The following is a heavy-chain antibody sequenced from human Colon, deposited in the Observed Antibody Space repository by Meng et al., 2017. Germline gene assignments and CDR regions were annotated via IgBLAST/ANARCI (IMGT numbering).Heavy chain of an antibody. CDR2: INRGGENT. CDR1: GFSFSNYG. V-gene: IGHV3-23*01. D-gene: IGHD6-19*01. J-gene: IGHJ4*02. CDR3: AKDLGYSNGWTTPTNVDY. Sequence: GESLKISCAASGFSFSNYGMYWVRQAPGKGLEWVSTINRGGENTHYADSVKGRFTISRDNSKNTLYLQMNSLRVEDTAIYYCAKDLGYSNGWTTPTNVDYWGQGTLVTVSS.